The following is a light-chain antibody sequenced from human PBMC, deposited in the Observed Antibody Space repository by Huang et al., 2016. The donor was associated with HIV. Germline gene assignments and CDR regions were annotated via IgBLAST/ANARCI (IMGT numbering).Light chain of an antibody. J-gene: IGKJ2*01. Sequence: DIQMTQSPSSLSASVGDTVIITCRASQNISKYLNWYQQVPGRAPKHVIYGTSNLQRGVSLMRFSGRASGTDFTLTITSLQPEDAATYFCQQSYGIPRTFGLGT. CDR2: GTS. V-gene: IGKV1-39*01. CDR3: QQSYGIPRT. CDR1: QNISKY.